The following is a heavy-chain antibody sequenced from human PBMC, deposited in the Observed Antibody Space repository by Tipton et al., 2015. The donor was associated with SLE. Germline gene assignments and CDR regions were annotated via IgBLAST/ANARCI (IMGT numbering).Heavy chain of an antibody. CDR3: AREVVAYDAFDI. J-gene: IGHJ3*02. D-gene: IGHD2-2*01. V-gene: IGHV4-39*07. Sequence: LRLSCTVSGGPISSSGYYWSWIRQPPGKGLEWIGEINHSGSTNYNPSLKSRVTISVDTSKNQFSLKLSSVTAADTAVYYCAREVVAYDAFDIWGQGTMVTVSS. CDR1: GGPISSSGYY. CDR2: INHSGST.